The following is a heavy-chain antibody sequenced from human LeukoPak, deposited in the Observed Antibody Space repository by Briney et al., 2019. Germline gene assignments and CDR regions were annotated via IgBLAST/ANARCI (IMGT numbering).Heavy chain of an antibody. CDR2: IWYDGSNK. CDR3: AKQYYYDSSGYFDD. J-gene: IGHJ4*02. Sequence: GGSLRLSCAASGFTFSSYGMHWVRQAPGKGLEWVAVIWYDGSNKYYADSVKGRFTISRDNSKNTLYLQMNSLRAEDTAVYYCAKQYYYDSSGYFDDWGQGTLVTVSS. CDR1: GFTFSSYG. V-gene: IGHV3-33*06. D-gene: IGHD3-22*01.